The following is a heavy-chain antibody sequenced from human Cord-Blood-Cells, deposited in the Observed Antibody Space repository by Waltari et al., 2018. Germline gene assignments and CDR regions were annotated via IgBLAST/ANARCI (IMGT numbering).Heavy chain of an antibody. V-gene: IGHV4-59*11. D-gene: IGHD6-13*01. Sequence: QVQLQESGPGLVKPSETLSLTCTVSGGSISSHYWSWIRQPPGKGLEWIGYIYYSGSTNDNPSLKGRVTISVDTSKNQFSLKLSSVTAADTSVYYCARGREGSSSWYYFDYWGQGTLVTVSS. J-gene: IGHJ4*02. CDR1: GGSISSHY. CDR2: IYYSGST. CDR3: ARGREGSSSWYYFDY.